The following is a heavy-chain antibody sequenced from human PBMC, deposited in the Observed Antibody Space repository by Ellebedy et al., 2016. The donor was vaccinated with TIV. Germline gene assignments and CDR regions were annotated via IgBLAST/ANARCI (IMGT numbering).Heavy chain of an antibody. V-gene: IGHV3-74*01. J-gene: IGHJ4*01. CDR1: GFTFSRHW. Sequence: PGGSLRLSCAASGFTFSRHWMHWIHQAPGKGLVWLSRINGDGGFTSHADFVKGRFTISRDNAKNTLYLQRNSLKAEDTAMYYCSTLSDTGYWGHGTLVTVSS. CDR3: STLSDTGY. D-gene: IGHD2-21*02. CDR2: INGDGGFT.